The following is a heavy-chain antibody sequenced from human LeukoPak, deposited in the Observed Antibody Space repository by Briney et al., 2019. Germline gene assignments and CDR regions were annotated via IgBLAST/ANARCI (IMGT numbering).Heavy chain of an antibody. J-gene: IGHJ5*02. Sequence: PSETLSLTCTVSGGSISSYYWSWIRQPPGKGLEWIGYIYYSGSTNYNPSLKSRVTISVDTSKNQFSLKLSSVTAADTAVYYCARGPIAAAGTGWFDPWGQGTLVTVSS. D-gene: IGHD6-25*01. CDR3: ARGPIAAAGTGWFDP. V-gene: IGHV4-59*01. CDR1: GGSISSYY. CDR2: IYYSGST.